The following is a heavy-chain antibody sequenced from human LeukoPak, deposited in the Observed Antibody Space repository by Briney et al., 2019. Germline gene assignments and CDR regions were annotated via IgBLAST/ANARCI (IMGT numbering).Heavy chain of an antibody. CDR3: ARGGVDTAMVQYVFDY. D-gene: IGHD5-18*01. J-gene: IGHJ4*02. CDR2: MNPNSGNT. V-gene: IGHV1-8*01. Sequence: ASVKVSCKASGYTFTSYDINWVRQATGQGLEWMGWMNPNSGNTGYAQKFQGRVTMTRNTSISTAYMELSSLRSEDTAVYYCARGGVDTAMVQYVFDYWGQGTLVTVSS. CDR1: GYTFTSYD.